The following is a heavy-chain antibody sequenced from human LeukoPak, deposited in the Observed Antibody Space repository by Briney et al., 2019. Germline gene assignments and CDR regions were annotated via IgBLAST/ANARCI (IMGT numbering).Heavy chain of an antibody. J-gene: IGHJ4*02. Sequence: SETLSLTCTVSGGSISSYYWSWIRQPPGKGLEWIGYIYHSGSTYYNPSLKSRVTISVDRSKNQFSLKLSSVTAADTAVYFCASGASGPTGDYWGQGTLVTVSS. CDR1: GGSISSYY. CDR2: IYHSGST. V-gene: IGHV4-59*04. CDR3: ASGASGPTGDY. D-gene: IGHD3-10*01.